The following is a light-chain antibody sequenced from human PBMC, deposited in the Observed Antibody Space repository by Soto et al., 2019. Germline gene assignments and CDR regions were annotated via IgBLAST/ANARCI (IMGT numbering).Light chain of an antibody. J-gene: IGKJ4*01. CDR2: GAS. Sequence: EILLTQSPASLSLSPGERATLSCRASQSVSSYLAWYQQKPGQAPRLLNDGASNRATGIPARFSGSGSGTDFTLTISSLEPEDFAVYYCQQSSNWLTFGGGTKVDIK. V-gene: IGKV3-11*01. CDR1: QSVSSY. CDR3: QQSSNWLT.